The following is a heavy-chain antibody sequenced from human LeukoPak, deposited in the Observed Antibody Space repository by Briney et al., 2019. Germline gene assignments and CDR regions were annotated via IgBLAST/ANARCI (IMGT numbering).Heavy chain of an antibody. CDR3: ARVTQEPAASLGFWFDP. J-gene: IGHJ5*02. CDR1: GGSFSGYY. D-gene: IGHD2-2*01. CDR2: INYSGST. Sequence: PSETLSLTCAVYGGSFSGYYWSWIRQPPGKGLEWIGEINYSGSTNYNPSLKSRVTISVDTSKNQFSLKLSSVTAADTAVYYCARVTQEPAASLGFWFDPWGQGTLVAVSS. V-gene: IGHV4-34*01.